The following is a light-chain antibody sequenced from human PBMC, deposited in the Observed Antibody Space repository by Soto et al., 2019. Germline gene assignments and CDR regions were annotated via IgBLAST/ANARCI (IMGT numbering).Light chain of an antibody. J-gene: IGKJ2*01. Sequence: DIQMTQSPSSVSASVGDRVTITCRASQDISSWLAWYQQKPGKAPKLLIYAASSLQSGVPSRFTGSGYGTDFTLTISRLQPEDFATYYCQQANSFPYTFGQGTKLDIK. V-gene: IGKV1-12*01. CDR1: QDISSW. CDR2: AAS. CDR3: QQANSFPYT.